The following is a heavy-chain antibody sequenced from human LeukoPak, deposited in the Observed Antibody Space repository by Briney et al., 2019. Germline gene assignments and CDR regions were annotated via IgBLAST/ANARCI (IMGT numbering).Heavy chain of an antibody. CDR3: AKDETYYCISGSFDY. CDR2: ISGNDDST. Sequence: GGSLRLSCAASGFTFSGYAMSWVRQGPGKGLEWVSSISGNDDSTYYADSVKGRFTISRDNSKNTLYLQMNSLRAEDTAVYYCAKDETYYCISGSFDYWGQGTLVTVSS. CDR1: GFTFSGYA. D-gene: IGHD3-10*01. V-gene: IGHV3-23*01. J-gene: IGHJ4*02.